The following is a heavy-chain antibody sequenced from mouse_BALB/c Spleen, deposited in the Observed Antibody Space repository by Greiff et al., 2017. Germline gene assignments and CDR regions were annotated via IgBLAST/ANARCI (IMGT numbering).Heavy chain of an antibody. V-gene: IGHV14-3*02. J-gene: IGHJ1*01. CDR1: GFNIKDTY. CDR3: ASISMRGYWYFDV. Sequence: VQLQQSGAELVKPGASVKLSCTASGFNIKDTYMHWVKQRPEQGLEWIGRIDPANGNTKYDPKFQGKATITADTSSNTAYLQLSSLTSEDTAVYYCASISMRGYWYFDVWGAGTTVTVSS. CDR2: IDPANGNT.